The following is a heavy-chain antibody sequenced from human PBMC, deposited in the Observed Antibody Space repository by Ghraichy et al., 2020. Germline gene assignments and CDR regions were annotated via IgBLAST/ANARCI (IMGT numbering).Heavy chain of an antibody. J-gene: IGHJ6*03. CDR3: ARCYDFWSGYFYYYYMDV. D-gene: IGHD3-3*01. V-gene: IGHV3-53*01. CDR2: IYSGGST. CDR1: GFTVSSNY. Sequence: GALRLSCAASGFTVSSNYMSWVRQAPGKGLEWVSVIYSGGSTYYADSVKGRFTISRDNSKNTLYLQMNSLRAEDTAVYYCARCYDFWSGYFYYYYMDVWGKGTTVTVSS.